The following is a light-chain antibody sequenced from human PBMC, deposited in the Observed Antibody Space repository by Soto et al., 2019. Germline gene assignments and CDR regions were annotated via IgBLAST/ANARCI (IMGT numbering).Light chain of an antibody. CDR3: KKLNSNPRLT. CDR2: AAS. J-gene: IGKJ4*01. CDR1: QGISSY. V-gene: IGKV1-9*01. Sequence: DIQLTQSPSFLSASVGDRVTITCRASQGISSYLAWYQQKPGKAPKLLIYAASTLRSGVPSRFSGSGSGTDSPLTISTLQPKVFATYYCKKLNSNPRLTFGGGTKVNIK.